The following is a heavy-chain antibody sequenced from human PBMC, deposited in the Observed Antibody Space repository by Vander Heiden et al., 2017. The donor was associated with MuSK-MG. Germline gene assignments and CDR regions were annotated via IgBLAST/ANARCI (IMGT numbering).Heavy chain of an antibody. CDR3: ARDGRTRGFDSWSDNVDSYYYYMDV. Sequence: QVQLAQSGAEVLKPGASVQVSCEASGYNLSGFCMHCVRQATGQGLEGMGWFNPKTGDTKYAQKVQGRVTLTRDTSISAAYMELSRLRSDDTAVYYCARDGRTRGFDSWSDNVDSYYYYMDVWGKGTTVTVSS. CDR2: FNPKTGDT. V-gene: IGHV1-2*02. CDR1: GYNLSGFC. J-gene: IGHJ6*03. D-gene: IGHD3-3*01.